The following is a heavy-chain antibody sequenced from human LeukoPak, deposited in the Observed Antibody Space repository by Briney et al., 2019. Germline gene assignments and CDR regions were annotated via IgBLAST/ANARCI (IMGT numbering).Heavy chain of an antibody. CDR2: INHSGST. Sequence: SSETLSLTCAVYGGSFSGYYWSWIRQPPGKGLEWIGEINHSGSTNYNPSLKGRVTISVDTSKNQFSLKLSSVTAADTAVYYCARVRGYDSSGYYYYYYYYMDVWGKGTTVTVSS. J-gene: IGHJ6*03. V-gene: IGHV4-34*01. CDR1: GGSFSGYY. D-gene: IGHD3-22*01. CDR3: ARVRGYDSSGYYYYYYYYMDV.